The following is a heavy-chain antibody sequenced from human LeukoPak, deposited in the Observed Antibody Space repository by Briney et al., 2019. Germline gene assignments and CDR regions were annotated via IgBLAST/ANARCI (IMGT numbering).Heavy chain of an antibody. D-gene: IGHD3-10*01. CDR2: INPHNENI. Sequence: ASVKVSCKASGYAFTRYGVSWVRQAPGQGLEWLGWINPHNENINYAPNVQDRVTLTTDTSASTVYMELRSLRSDDTAVYYCARGGGGGYYYHYMDVWGKGTTVVVSS. CDR3: ARGGGGGYYYHYMDV. CDR1: GYAFTRYG. J-gene: IGHJ6*03. V-gene: IGHV1-18*01.